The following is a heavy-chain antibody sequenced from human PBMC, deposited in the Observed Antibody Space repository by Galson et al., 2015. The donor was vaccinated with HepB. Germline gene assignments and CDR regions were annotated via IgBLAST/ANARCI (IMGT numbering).Heavy chain of an antibody. CDR3: ARGKDIAAREGYFDY. Sequence: SLRLSCAASGFTVSSNYMSWVRQAPGKGLEWVSVIYSGGSTYYADSVKGRFTISRDNSKNTLYLQMNSLRAEDTAVYYCARGKDIAAREGYFDYWGQGTLVTVSS. J-gene: IGHJ4*02. V-gene: IGHV3-66*01. CDR1: GFTVSSNY. D-gene: IGHD6-13*01. CDR2: IYSGGST.